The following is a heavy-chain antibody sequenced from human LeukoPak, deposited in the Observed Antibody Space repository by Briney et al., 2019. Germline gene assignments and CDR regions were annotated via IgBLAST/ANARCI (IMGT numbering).Heavy chain of an antibody. Sequence: ASLKVSCKASGYTFTGYYMHWVRRAPGQGLELMGWINPNSGGTNYAQKFQGRVTMTRDTSISTAYMELSRLRSDDTAVYYCARSPTVRGVHFDYWGQGTLVTVSS. CDR2: INPNSGGT. D-gene: IGHD3-10*01. CDR1: GYTFTGYY. CDR3: ARSPTVRGVHFDY. V-gene: IGHV1-2*02. J-gene: IGHJ4*02.